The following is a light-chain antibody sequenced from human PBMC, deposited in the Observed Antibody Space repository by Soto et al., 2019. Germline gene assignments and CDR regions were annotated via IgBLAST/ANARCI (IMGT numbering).Light chain of an antibody. J-gene: IGLJ2*01. CDR2: DVS. CDR3: CSYAGSYLRGVV. CDR1: SSDVGGYNY. Sequence: QSALTQPRSVSGSPGQSVTISCTGTSSDVGGYNYVSWYQQHPGKAPKLMIYDVSKRPSGVPDRFSGSKSGNTASLTISGLQAEDEADYYCCSYAGSYLRGVVFGGGTKLTVL. V-gene: IGLV2-11*01.